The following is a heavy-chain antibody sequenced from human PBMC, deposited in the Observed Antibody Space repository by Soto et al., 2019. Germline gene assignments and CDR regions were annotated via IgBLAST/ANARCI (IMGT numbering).Heavy chain of an antibody. D-gene: IGHD2-2*01. Sequence: EVQLVESGGGLVQPGGSLRLSCAASGFTFSSYSMHWVRQAPGKGPEWVSFISSNSSTIYYADSVKGRFTISRDNAKNSLYLQMNSLRDEDTAVYYCARDHCRSSSCDGGGWGQGTLVTVSS. J-gene: IGHJ4*02. V-gene: IGHV3-48*02. CDR1: GFTFSSYS. CDR2: ISSNSSTI. CDR3: ARDHCRSSSCDGGG.